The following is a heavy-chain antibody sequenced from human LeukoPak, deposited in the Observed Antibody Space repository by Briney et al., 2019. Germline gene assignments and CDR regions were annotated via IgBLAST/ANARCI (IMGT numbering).Heavy chain of an antibody. CDR3: ARDHVLPSYGSESYIGY. Sequence: ASVKVSCKASGGTFSSYAISWVRQAPGQGLEWMGGIIPIFGTANYAQKFQGRVTITADESTSTAYMELSSLRSEDTAVYYCARDHVLPSYGSESYIGYWGQGTLVTVSS. V-gene: IGHV1-69*13. J-gene: IGHJ4*02. CDR1: GGTFSSYA. D-gene: IGHD3-10*01. CDR2: IIPIFGTA.